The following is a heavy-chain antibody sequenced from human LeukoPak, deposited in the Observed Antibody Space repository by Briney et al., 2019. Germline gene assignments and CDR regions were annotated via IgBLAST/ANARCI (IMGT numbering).Heavy chain of an antibody. D-gene: IGHD6-13*01. CDR1: GYTFTSYG. CDR3: ARDFKVGAAAGTFDY. V-gene: IGHV1-18*01. CDR2: ISAYNGNT. Sequence: SVKVSCKASGYTFTSYGISWVRQAPGQGLEWMGWISAYNGNTNYAQKLQGRVTMTTDTSTSTAYMELRSLRSDDTAVYYCARDFKVGAAAGTFDYWGQGTLVTVSS. J-gene: IGHJ4*02.